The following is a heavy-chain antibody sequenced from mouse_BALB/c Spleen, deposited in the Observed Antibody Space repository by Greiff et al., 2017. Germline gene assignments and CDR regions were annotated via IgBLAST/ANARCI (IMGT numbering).Heavy chain of an antibody. D-gene: IGHD1-1*01. CDR3: AITTVYYAMDY. V-gene: IGHV5-6*01. Sequence: EVQGVESGGDLVKPGGSLKLSCAASGFTFSSYGMSWVRQTPDKRLEWVATISSGGSYTYYPDSVKGRFTISRDNAKNTLYLQMSSLKSEDTAMYYCAITTVYYAMDYWGQGTSVTVSS. CDR1: GFTFSSYG. J-gene: IGHJ4*01. CDR2: ISSGGSYT.